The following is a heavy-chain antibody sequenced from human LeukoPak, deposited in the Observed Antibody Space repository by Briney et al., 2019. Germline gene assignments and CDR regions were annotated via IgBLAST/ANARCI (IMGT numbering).Heavy chain of an antibody. CDR3: ARGPSYSGSFSHFDY. V-gene: IGHV6-1*01. CDR2: TYYRSKWYN. D-gene: IGHD1-26*01. CDR1: GDSLSSNSAA. Sequence: SQTLSLTCALSGDSLSSNSAAWNWIRQSPSRGLEWLGRTYYRSKWYNDYAVSVKSRITINPDTSKNQFSLQLNSVTPEDTAVYYCARGPSYSGSFSHFDYWGQGTLVTVSS. J-gene: IGHJ4*02.